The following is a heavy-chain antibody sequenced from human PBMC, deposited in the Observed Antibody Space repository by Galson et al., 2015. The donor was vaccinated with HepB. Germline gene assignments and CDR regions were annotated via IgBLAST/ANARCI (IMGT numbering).Heavy chain of an antibody. CDR1: GFTFSSYW. CDR2: IKQDGSEK. D-gene: IGHD2-15*01. V-gene: IGHV3-7*03. J-gene: IGHJ4*02. Sequence: SLRLSCAASGFTFSSYWMSWVRQAPGKGLEWVANIKQDGSEKYYVDSVKGRFTISRDNAKNSLYLQMNSLRAEDTAVYYCARDGERIAHYFDYWGQGTLVTVSS. CDR3: ARDGERIAHYFDY.